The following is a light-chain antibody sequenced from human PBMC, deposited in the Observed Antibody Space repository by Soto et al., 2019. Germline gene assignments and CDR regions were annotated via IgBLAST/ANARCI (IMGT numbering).Light chain of an antibody. CDR2: DVS. CDR3: QQRSDWPWT. V-gene: IGKV3-11*01. Sequence: EIVLTQSPATLSLSPGERGTLSRRASESVTDYLAWYQQKPGQAPRLLVYDVSNRATGIPARFSGGGSGTDFTLTISNVEPEDFAVYYCQQRSDWPWTFGQGTKVEIK. CDR1: ESVTDY. J-gene: IGKJ1*01.